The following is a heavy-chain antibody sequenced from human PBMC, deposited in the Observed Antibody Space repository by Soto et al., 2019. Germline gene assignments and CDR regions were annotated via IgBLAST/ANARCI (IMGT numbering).Heavy chain of an antibody. J-gene: IGHJ6*02. CDR1: GYSFTSYW. D-gene: IGHD6-6*01. CDR3: ASSYSSSPSYYYYYGMDV. CDR2: IYPGDSDT. Sequence: GESLKISCKGSGYSFTSYWIGWVRQMPGKGLEWMGIIYPGDSDTRYSPSFQGQVTISADKSISTAYLQWSSLKASDTAMYYCASSYSSSPSYYYYYGMDVWGQGTTVTVSS. V-gene: IGHV5-51*01.